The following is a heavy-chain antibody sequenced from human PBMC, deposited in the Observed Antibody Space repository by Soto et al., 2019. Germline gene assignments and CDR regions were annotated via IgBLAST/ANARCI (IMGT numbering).Heavy chain of an antibody. J-gene: IGHJ4*02. CDR1: GFTFSSYA. CDR2: ISGSGGST. V-gene: IGHV3-23*01. CDR3: AKVPQPYSSGWYYFDY. D-gene: IGHD6-19*01. Sequence: GGSLRLSCAASGFTFSSYAMSWVRQAPGKGLEWVSAISGSGGSTYYADSVKGRFTISRDNSKNTLYLQMNSLRAEDTAVYYCAKVPQPYSSGWYYFDYWGQGTLVTVSS.